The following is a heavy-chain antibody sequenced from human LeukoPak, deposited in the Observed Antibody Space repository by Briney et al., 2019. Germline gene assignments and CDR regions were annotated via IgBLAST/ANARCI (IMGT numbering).Heavy chain of an antibody. CDR2: IRSKAYGGTT. V-gene: IGHV3-49*04. CDR1: GFTVSSNY. D-gene: IGHD2-2*01. CDR3: TRDRIVVPAAHGGYYYYYYMDV. Sequence: GGSLRLSCAASGFTVSSNYMSWVRQAPGKGLEWVGFIRSKAYGGTTEYAASVKGRFTISRDDSKSIAYLQMNSLKTEDTAVYYCTRDRIVVPAAHGGYYYYYYMDVWGKGTTVTVSS. J-gene: IGHJ6*03.